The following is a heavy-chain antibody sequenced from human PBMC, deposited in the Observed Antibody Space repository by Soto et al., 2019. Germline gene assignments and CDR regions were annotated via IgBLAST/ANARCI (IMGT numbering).Heavy chain of an antibody. Sequence: QVQLVQSGAEVKKPGSSVKVSYKASGGTFSNYTISWLRQAPGQGLEWMGGFIPIFRTPNYAQKFRGRVTSTAEASTNTAYMELSSLRSEDKAVYYCARQGYCSGVSCYNNWFDPWGQGTLVTVSS. D-gene: IGHD2-15*01. CDR2: FIPIFRTP. CDR1: GGTFSNYT. V-gene: IGHV1-69*01. CDR3: ARQGYCSGVSCYNNWFDP. J-gene: IGHJ5*02.